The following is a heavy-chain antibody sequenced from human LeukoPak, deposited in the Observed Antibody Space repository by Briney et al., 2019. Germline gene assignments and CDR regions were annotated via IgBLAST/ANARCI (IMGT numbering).Heavy chain of an antibody. D-gene: IGHD2-15*01. CDR1: GGSISSSSYY. J-gene: IGHJ6*03. CDR3: ARGGGGSRTKGYYYYMDV. V-gene: IGHV4-39*07. CDR2: IYYSGST. Sequence: SETLSLTCTVSGGSISSSSYYWGWIRQPPGKGLEWIGSIYYSGSTYYNPSLKSRVTISADTSKNQFSLKLSSVTAADTAVYSCARGGGGSRTKGYYYYMDVWGKGTTVTVSS.